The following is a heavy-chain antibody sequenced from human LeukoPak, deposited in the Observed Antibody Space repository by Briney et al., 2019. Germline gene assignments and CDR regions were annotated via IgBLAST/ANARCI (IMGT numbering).Heavy chain of an antibody. D-gene: IGHD3-22*01. V-gene: IGHV4-39*01. CDR2: MYYSGST. Sequence: SETLSLTCSVSGGSITGSSYYWAWIRQPPGKGLEWIGSMYYSGSTYYNSSLKSRVTISEDTSKNQFSLKLTSVTAADTAVYHCARHYYDSTGYYYFDYWGQGTLVTVSS. CDR1: GGSITGSSYY. J-gene: IGHJ4*02. CDR3: ARHYYDSTGYYYFDY.